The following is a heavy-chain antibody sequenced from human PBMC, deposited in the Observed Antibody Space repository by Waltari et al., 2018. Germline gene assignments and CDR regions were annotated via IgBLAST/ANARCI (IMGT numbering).Heavy chain of an antibody. V-gene: IGHV3-30*03. CDR1: GFTFSSYG. D-gene: IGHD5-18*01. CDR2: ISYDGSNK. CDR3: ARVQRTEGWFDP. J-gene: IGHJ5*02. Sequence: QVQLVESGGGVVQPGRSLRLSCAASGFTFSSYGMHWVRQAPGKGLEWVAVISYDGSNKYYADSVKGRFTISRDNSKNTLYLQMNSLRAEDTAVYYCARVQRTEGWFDPWGQGTLVTVSS.